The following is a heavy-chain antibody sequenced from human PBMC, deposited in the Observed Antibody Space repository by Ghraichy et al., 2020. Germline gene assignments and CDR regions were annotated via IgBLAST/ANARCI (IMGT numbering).Heavy chain of an antibody. D-gene: IGHD3-10*01. CDR2: IYHSGST. CDR3: ARDASYYYDSRSLYYFDS. J-gene: IGHJ4*02. V-gene: IGHV4-30-2*01. CDR1: GGSISSAGYS. Sequence: SETLSLTCAVSGGSISSAGYSWSWIRQPPGKGLEWIGYIYHSGSTYYNPSLQSRVTISVDRSKNQFSLKLSSVTAADTAVYYCARDASYYYDSRSLYYFDSWGQGTLVTVSS.